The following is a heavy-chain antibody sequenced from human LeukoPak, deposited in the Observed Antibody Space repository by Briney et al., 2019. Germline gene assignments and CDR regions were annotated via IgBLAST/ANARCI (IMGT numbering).Heavy chain of an antibody. D-gene: IGHD1-26*01. J-gene: IGHJ4*02. CDR1: GGSISSSSYY. Sequence: SETLSLTCTVSGGSISSSSYYWGWIRQPPGKGLEWIGSIYYSGSTYYNPSLKSRVTISVDTSKNQFSLKLSSVTAADTAVHYCARHVSGSYSPFDYWGQGTLVTVSS. V-gene: IGHV4-39*01. CDR2: IYYSGST. CDR3: ARHVSGSYSPFDY.